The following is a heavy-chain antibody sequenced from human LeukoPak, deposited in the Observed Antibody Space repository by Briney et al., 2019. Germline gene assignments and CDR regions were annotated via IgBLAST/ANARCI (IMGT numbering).Heavy chain of an antibody. CDR3: AGMRITTPTVRTLDY. CDR1: GGSFSGYY. Sequence: SETLSLTCAVYGGSFSGYYLSWIRQPPGKGLEWIGEINHSGSTNYNPSLKSRVTISVDTSKNQFSLKLSSVTAADTAVYYCAGMRITTPTVRTLDYWGQGTLVTVSS. V-gene: IGHV4-34*01. CDR2: INHSGST. J-gene: IGHJ4*02. D-gene: IGHD1-14*01.